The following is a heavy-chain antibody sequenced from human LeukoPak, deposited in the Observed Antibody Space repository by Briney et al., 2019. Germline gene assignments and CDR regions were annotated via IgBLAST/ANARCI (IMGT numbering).Heavy chain of an antibody. CDR2: INTSGGTT. V-gene: IGHV3-23*01. J-gene: IGHJ3*02. CDR3: AKDLGQWQGHAFDI. CDR1: GFTFNSYA. D-gene: IGHD6-19*01. Sequence: PGGSLRLSCAASGFTFNSYAMSWVRQAPGKGLEWVSGINTSGGTTYYADSVKGRFTISRDNSKNTLYLQMNSLRAEDTAVYYCAKDLGQWQGHAFDILGQGTMVTVSS.